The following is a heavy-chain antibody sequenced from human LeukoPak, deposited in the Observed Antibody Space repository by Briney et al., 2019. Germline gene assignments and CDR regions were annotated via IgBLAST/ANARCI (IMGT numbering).Heavy chain of an antibody. CDR3: AKEYYDILTGYYTY. CDR1: GFTFSSYA. V-gene: IGHV3-23*01. CDR2: ISGSGGST. D-gene: IGHD3-9*01. Sequence: GGSLRLSCAASGFTFSSYAMSWVRQAPGKGLEWVSAISGSGGSTYYADSVKSRFTISRDNSKNTLYLQMNSLRAEDTAVYYCAKEYYDILTGYYTYWGQGTLVTVSS. J-gene: IGHJ4*02.